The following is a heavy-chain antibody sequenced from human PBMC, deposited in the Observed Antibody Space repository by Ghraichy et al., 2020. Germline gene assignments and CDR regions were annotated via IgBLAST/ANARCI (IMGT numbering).Heavy chain of an antibody. CDR1: GFTFSSYS. CDR3: ARDRSSSWGLYYYYYGMDV. Sequence: LSLTCAASGFTFSSYSMNWVRQAPGKGLECVSYISSSSSTIYYADSVKGRFTISRDNAKNSLYLQMNSLRDEDTAVYYCARDRSSSWGLYYYYYGMDVWGQGTTVTVAS. D-gene: IGHD6-13*01. V-gene: IGHV3-48*02. CDR2: ISSSSSTI. J-gene: IGHJ6*02.